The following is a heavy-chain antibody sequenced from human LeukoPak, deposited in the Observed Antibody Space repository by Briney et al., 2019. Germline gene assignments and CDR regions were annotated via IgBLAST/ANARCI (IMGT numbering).Heavy chain of an antibody. V-gene: IGHV3-7*01. D-gene: IGHD3-22*01. Sequence: GGSLRLPCVASGFTFSSHWMSWVRQAPEKGLEWVANIRQDGNEKYYVDSAKGRFTISRDNAKNSLYLQMNSLRAEDTAVYYCARAPYYETTGPLWGQGTLVTVSS. CDR2: IRQDGNEK. CDR1: GFTFSSHW. CDR3: ARAPYYETTGPL. J-gene: IGHJ4*02.